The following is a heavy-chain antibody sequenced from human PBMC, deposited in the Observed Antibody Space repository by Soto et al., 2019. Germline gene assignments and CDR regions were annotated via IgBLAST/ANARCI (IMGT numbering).Heavy chain of an antibody. CDR1: GFTFSSYS. D-gene: IGHD3-3*01. J-gene: IGHJ6*02. V-gene: IGHV3-21*01. CDR2: ISSSSSYI. Sequence: GGSLRLSCAASGFTFSSYSMNWVRQAPGKGLEWVSSISSSSSYIYYADSVKGRFTISRDNAKNSLYLQMNSLRAEDTAVYYCARILDYDFWSGTGYYYGMDVWGQGTTVTVS. CDR3: ARILDYDFWSGTGYYYGMDV.